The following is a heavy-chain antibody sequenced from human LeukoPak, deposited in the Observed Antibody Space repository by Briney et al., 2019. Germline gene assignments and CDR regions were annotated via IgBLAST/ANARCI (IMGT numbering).Heavy chain of an antibody. CDR1: GYTFTGYY. CDR2: INPNSGGT. J-gene: IGHJ4*02. Sequence: ASVKVSCKASGYTFTGYYMHWVRQAPGQGLEWMGWINPNSGGTNYAQKFQGRVTMTRDTSISTAYMELSRLRSDDTAVYYCARIVGATSEVDYWGQGTLVTVSS. CDR3: ARIVGATSEVDY. D-gene: IGHD1-26*01. V-gene: IGHV1-2*02.